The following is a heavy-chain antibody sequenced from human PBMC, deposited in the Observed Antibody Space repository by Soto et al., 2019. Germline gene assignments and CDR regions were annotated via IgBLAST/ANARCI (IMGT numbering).Heavy chain of an antibody. V-gene: IGHV1-69*01. Sequence: QVQLVQSGAEVKKPGSSVKVSCKASGGTFSSYAISWVRQAPGQGLEWMGGIIPIFGTANYAQTFQGRVTITADESTSPAYMELSSLRSEDTAVYYCARTPRGGYSYGYYYYGMDVWGQGTTVTVSS. CDR2: IIPIFGTA. CDR3: ARTPRGGYSYGYYYYGMDV. J-gene: IGHJ6*02. CDR1: GGTFSSYA. D-gene: IGHD5-18*01.